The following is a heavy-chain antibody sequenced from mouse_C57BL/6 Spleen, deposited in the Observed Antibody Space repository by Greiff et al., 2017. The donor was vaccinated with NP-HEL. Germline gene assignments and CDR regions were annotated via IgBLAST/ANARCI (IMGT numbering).Heavy chain of an antibody. CDR3: AREDYGYDDAMDY. CDR1: GYTFTDYN. J-gene: IGHJ4*01. CDR2: INPNNGGT. Sequence: VQLQQSGPELVKPGASVKMSCKASGYTFTDYNMHWVKQSHGKSLEWIGYINPNNGGTSYNQKFKGKATLTVNKSSSTAYMELRSLTSEDSAVYYCAREDYGYDDAMDYWGQGTSVTVSS. D-gene: IGHD2-2*01. V-gene: IGHV1-22*01.